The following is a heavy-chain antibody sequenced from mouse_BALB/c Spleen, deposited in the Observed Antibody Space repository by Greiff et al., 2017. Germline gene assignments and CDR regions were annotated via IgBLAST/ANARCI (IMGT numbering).Heavy chain of an antibody. D-gene: IGHD2-1*01. Sequence: DVKLVESGGGLVQPGGSRKLSCAASGFTFSSFGMHWVRQAPEKGLEWVAYISSGSSTIYYADTVKGRFTISRDNPKNTLFLQMTSLRSEDTAMYYCARDDYYGNYGWYFDVWGAGTTVTVSS. V-gene: IGHV5-17*02. CDR3: ARDDYYGNYGWYFDV. J-gene: IGHJ1*01. CDR2: ISSGSSTI. CDR1: GFTFSSFG.